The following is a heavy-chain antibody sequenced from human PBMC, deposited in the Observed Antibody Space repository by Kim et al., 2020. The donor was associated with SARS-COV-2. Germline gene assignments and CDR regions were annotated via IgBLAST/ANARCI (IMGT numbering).Heavy chain of an antibody. V-gene: IGHV4-39*01. J-gene: IGHJ4*02. D-gene: IGHD5-12*01. Sequence: YHNPHLKSRVTISVATSKNQFSLKLSSVTAADTAVYYCARWLRPPQFDYWGQGTLVTVSS. CDR3: ARWLRPPQFDY.